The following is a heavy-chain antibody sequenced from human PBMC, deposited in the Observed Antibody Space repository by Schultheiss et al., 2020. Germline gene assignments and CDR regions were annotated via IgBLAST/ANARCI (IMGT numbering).Heavy chain of an antibody. Sequence: SETLSLTCTVSGGSISSSSYYWGWIRQPPGKGLEWIGYIYYSGSTNYNPSLKSRVTISVDTSKNQFSLKLSSVTAADTAVYYCARGGDFWSGYYTGMDWFDPWGQGTLVTVSS. CDR3: ARGGDFWSGYYTGMDWFDP. CDR1: GGSISSSSYY. D-gene: IGHD3-3*01. V-gene: IGHV4-61*05. CDR2: IYYSGST. J-gene: IGHJ5*02.